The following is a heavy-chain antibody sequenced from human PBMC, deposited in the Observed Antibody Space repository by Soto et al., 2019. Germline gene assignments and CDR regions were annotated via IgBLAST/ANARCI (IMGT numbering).Heavy chain of an antibody. J-gene: IGHJ3*02. CDR3: ARDTRDYYDSSGSHDAFDI. V-gene: IGHV1-18*04. CDR1: GYTFTSYG. Sequence: ASVKVSCKASGYTFTSYGISWVRQAPGQGLEWMGWISAYNGNTNYAQKLQGRVTMTTDTSTSTAYMELRSLRSDDTAVYYCARDTRDYYDSSGSHDAFDIWGQGTMVTVSS. D-gene: IGHD3-22*01. CDR2: ISAYNGNT.